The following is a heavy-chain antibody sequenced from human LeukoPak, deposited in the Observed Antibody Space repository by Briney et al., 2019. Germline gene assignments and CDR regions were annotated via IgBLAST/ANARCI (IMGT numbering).Heavy chain of an antibody. CDR1: GGSFSGYY. J-gene: IGHJ6*02. D-gene: IGHD5-18*01. Sequence: PSETLSLTCAVYGGSFSGYYWSWIRQPPGKGLEWIGEINHSGSTNYNPSLKSRVTISVDTSKNQFSLKLSSVTAADTAVYYCARAAMVLYSYYGMDVWGQGTTVTVSS. V-gene: IGHV4-34*01. CDR2: INHSGST. CDR3: ARAAMVLYSYYGMDV.